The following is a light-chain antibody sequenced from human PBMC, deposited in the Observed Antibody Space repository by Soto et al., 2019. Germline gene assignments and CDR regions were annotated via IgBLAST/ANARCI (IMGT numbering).Light chain of an antibody. CDR1: QSIQTW. J-gene: IGKJ2*01. V-gene: IGKV1-5*01. CDR3: QQYASYPYT. CDR2: DAS. Sequence: DIQMTQSPSTLSASVGDRVTISCRASQSIQTWLASYQQKPGKAPNLLIFDASDLASGVSSRFSGSGSGAEFTLTISSLQADDFATYYCQQYASYPYTFGRGTRLEIK.